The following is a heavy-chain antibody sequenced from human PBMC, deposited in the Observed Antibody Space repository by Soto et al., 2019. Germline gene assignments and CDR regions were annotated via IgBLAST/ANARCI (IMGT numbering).Heavy chain of an antibody. D-gene: IGHD2-15*01. CDR1: GFTFSSYA. CDR2: ISGSGGST. CDR3: AKAFSGGYCSGGSCSPFDY. V-gene: IGHV3-23*01. J-gene: IGHJ4*02. Sequence: GGSLRLSCAASGFTFSSYAMSWVRQAPGKGLEWVSAISGSGGSTYYADSVKGRFTISRDNSKNTLYLQMNSLRAEDTVVYYCAKAFSGGYCSGGSCSPFDYWGQGTLVTVSS.